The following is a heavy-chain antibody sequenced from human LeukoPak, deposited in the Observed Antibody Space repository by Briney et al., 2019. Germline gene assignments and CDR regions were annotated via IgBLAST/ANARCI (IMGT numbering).Heavy chain of an antibody. CDR3: ARVCLWGGSCYVYYNGMDV. J-gene: IGHJ6*02. CDR1: GGSFNGYS. V-gene: IGHV4-34*01. Sequence: SETLSLTCAVYGGSFNGYSWSRIRQPPGKGLEWIGEINHSGGTNYNPSLKSRVTISVDTSKNQFSLKLRSVTAADTAVYYCARVCLWGGSCYVYYNGMDVWGQGTTVTVSS. D-gene: IGHD2-2*01. CDR2: INHSGGT.